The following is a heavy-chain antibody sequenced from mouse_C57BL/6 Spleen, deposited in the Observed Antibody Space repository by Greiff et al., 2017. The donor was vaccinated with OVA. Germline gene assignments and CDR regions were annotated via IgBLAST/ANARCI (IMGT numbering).Heavy chain of an antibody. J-gene: IGHJ2*01. D-gene: IGHD3-2*02. CDR1: GYAFSSSW. CDR3: ARGGQLRLPFDY. V-gene: IGHV1-82*01. CDR2: IYPGDGDT. Sequence: VQLQQSGPELVKPGASVKISCKASGYAFSSSWMNWVKQRPGQGLEWIGRIYPGDGDTNYNGKFKGKATLTVDKSSSTAYMQLSSLTSEDSAVYFSARGGQLRLPFDYWGQGTTLTVSS.